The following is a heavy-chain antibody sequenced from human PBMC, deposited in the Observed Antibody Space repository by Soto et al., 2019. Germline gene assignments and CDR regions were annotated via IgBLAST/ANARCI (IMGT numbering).Heavy chain of an antibody. CDR1: GFTFSNYV. V-gene: IGHV3-23*01. D-gene: IGHD3-10*02. J-gene: IGHJ6*03. Sequence: PGGSLRLXCAASGFTFSNYVMSWVRQAPGKGLEWVSAMSGSGGSTYYADSVKGRFTISRDNSKNTLYLQMNSLRAEDTAVYYCAKEHTSAFAVHYMDVWGKGTTVTVSS. CDR2: MSGSGGST. CDR3: AKEHTSAFAVHYMDV.